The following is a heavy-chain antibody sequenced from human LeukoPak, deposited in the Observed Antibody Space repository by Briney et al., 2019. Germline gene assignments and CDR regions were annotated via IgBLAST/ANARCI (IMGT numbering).Heavy chain of an antibody. V-gene: IGHV4-59*01. CDR1: GFSITTYY. Sequence: SETLSLTCTVSGFSITTYYWSWIRQPPRQGLEWIGYIFYTGDTNYNPSLKSRVTISVDTSKNQFSLQLNSVTAADTAVFYCARVFRRDGYFDSWGQGTLVTVSS. D-gene: IGHD5-24*01. CDR3: ARVFRRDGYFDS. J-gene: IGHJ4*02. CDR2: IFYTGDT.